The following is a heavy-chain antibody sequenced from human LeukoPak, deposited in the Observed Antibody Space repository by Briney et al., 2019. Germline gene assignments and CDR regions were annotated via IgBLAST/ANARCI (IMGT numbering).Heavy chain of an antibody. J-gene: IGHJ4*02. D-gene: IGHD3-10*01. CDR2: ISSSGGST. CDR1: GFTFSSYG. V-gene: IGHV3-23*01. Sequence: GGSLRLSCAASGFTFSSYGMSWVRQAPGKGLEWVSAISSSGGSTFYADSVKGRFTISRDNSKNTLYLQMNSLRAEDTAVYYCAKGHYGSGSYYDPSDYFDYWGQGTLGTVSS. CDR3: AKGHYGSGSYYDPSDYFDY.